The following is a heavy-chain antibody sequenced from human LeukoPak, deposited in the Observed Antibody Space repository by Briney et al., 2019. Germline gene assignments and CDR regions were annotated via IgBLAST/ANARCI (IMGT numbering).Heavy chain of an antibody. CDR3: AREDDAFDI. V-gene: IGHV3-21*01. CDR1: GFTFNTYT. Sequence: PGGSLRLSCAASGFTFNTYTMNWVRQAPGEGLEWVSSISTSSSYIYYADSVKGRFTISRDNAKNSLYLQINSLRAEDTAVYYCAREDDAFDIWGQGTLVSVSS. CDR2: ISTSSSYI. J-gene: IGHJ3*02.